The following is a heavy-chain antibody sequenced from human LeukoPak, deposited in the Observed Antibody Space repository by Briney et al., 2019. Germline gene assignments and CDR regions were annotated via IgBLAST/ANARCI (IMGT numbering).Heavy chain of an antibody. CDR2: IRYDGSNK. CDR1: GFTFSSYG. CDR3: AKDLFRGYSYGSGEYFDY. V-gene: IGHV3-30*02. J-gene: IGHJ4*02. Sequence: GGSLRLSCAASGFTFSSYGMHWVRQAPGKGPEWVAFIRYDGSNKYYADSVKGRFTISRDNSKNTLYLQMNSLRAEDTAVYYCAKDLFRGYSYGSGEYFDYWGQGTLVTVSS. D-gene: IGHD5-18*01.